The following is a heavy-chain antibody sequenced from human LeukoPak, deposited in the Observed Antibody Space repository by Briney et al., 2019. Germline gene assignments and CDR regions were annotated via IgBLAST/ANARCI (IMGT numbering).Heavy chain of an antibody. J-gene: IGHJ5*02. CDR3: ARETVVTARNDNWFDP. V-gene: IGHV4-34*01. Sequence: KTSETLSLTCAVYGGSFSGYYWSWIRQPPGKGLEWIGEINHSGSTNYNPSLKSRVTISVDTSKNQFSLKLSSVTAADKAVYYCARETVVTARNDNWFDPWGQGTLVTVSS. CDR2: INHSGST. D-gene: IGHD4-23*01. CDR1: GGSFSGYY.